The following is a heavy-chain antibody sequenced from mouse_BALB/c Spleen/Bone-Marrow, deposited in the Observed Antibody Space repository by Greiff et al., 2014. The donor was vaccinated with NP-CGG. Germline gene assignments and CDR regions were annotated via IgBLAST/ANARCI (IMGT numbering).Heavy chain of an antibody. V-gene: IGHV1S132*01. J-gene: IGHJ4*01. CDR2: IYPGTGTT. D-gene: IGHD1-3*01. CDR3: TRADNPSMGY. CDR1: GYIFTSYW. Sequence: QVQLQQSGAELVRPGTSVKLSCKTSGYIFTSYWIHWVKQRSGRGLEWIARIYPGTGTTYYNEKFKGKATLTADKSSSTAYMQLSSLKSEDSAVYFCTRADNPSMGYWGQGTSVTVSS.